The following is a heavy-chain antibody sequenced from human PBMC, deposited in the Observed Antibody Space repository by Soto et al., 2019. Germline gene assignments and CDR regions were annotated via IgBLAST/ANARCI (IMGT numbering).Heavy chain of an antibody. V-gene: IGHV4-34*01. Sequence: SETLSLTCAVSSGSFSAYYWSWIRQSPGKGLEWIEEINHSGSTNYNPSLKSRVTISVDTSKNQFSLKLSSVTAADTAVYFCEGVRDPYGIDVWGQGTMVTV. CDR2: INHSGST. CDR3: EGVRDPYGIDV. D-gene: IGHD2-21*01. CDR1: SGSFSAYY. J-gene: IGHJ6*02.